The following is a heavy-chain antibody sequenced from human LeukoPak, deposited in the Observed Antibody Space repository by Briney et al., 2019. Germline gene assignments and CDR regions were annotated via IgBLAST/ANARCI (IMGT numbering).Heavy chain of an antibody. V-gene: IGHV3-30-3*01. Sequence: AGSLRLSCAASGFTFSSYTMHWVRQAPGKGLEWVAVISYDGSNKYYADSVKGRFTISRDNSKNTLYLQMNSLRAEDTAVYYCARGLHYYYYGMDVWGQGTTVTVSS. CDR1: GFTFSSYT. D-gene: IGHD3-10*01. CDR2: ISYDGSNK. J-gene: IGHJ6*02. CDR3: ARGLHYYYYGMDV.